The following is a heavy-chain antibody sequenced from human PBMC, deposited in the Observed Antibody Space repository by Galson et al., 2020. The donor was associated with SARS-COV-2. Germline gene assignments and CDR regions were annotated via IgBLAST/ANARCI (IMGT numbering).Heavy chain of an antibody. CDR2: IGTAGDT. J-gene: IGHJ6*03. V-gene: IGHV3-13*01. D-gene: IGHD3-3*01. CDR3: ARAHAVYDFWSGTQGYYYYYMDV. Sequence: GESLKISCAASGFTFSSYAMHWVRQATGKGLEWVSAIGTAGDTYYPGSVKGRFTISSENAKNSLYLQMNSLRAGDTAVYYCARAHAVYDFWSGTQGYYYYYMDVWGKGTTVTVSS. CDR1: GFTFSSYA.